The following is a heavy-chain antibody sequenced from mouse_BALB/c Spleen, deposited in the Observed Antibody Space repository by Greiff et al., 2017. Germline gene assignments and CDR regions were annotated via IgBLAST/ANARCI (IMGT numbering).Heavy chain of an antibody. J-gene: IGHJ4*01. V-gene: IGHV5-6-5*01. CDR2: ISSGGST. Sequence: DVKLVESGGGLVKPGGSLKLSCAASGFTFSSYAMSWVRQTPEKRLEWVASISSGGSTYYPDSVKGRFTISRDNARNILYLQMSSLRSEDTAMYYCARASYYYGSSPYAMDYWGQGTSVTVSS. D-gene: IGHD1-1*01. CDR3: ARASYYYGSSPYAMDY. CDR1: GFTFSSYA.